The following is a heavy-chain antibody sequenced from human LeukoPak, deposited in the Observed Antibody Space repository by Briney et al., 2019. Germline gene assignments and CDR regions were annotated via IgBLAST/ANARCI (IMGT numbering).Heavy chain of an antibody. CDR3: ATSSTVVTPYYFDY. Sequence: GPSVKVSCKASGGTFSSYAISWVRQAPGQGLEWMGGIIPIFGTANYAQKFQGRVTITADESTSTAYMELSSLRSEDTAVYYCATSSTVVTPYYFDYWGQGTLVTVSS. D-gene: IGHD4-23*01. V-gene: IGHV1-69*01. J-gene: IGHJ4*02. CDR1: GGTFSSYA. CDR2: IIPIFGTA.